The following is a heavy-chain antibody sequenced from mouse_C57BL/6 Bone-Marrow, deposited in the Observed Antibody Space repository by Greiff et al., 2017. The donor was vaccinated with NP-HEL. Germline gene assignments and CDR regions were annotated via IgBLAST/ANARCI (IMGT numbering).Heavy chain of an antibody. CDR3: ARHRYYYGSSYDAMDY. V-gene: IGHV5-12*01. CDR2: ISNGGGST. J-gene: IGHJ4*01. D-gene: IGHD1-1*01. Sequence: EVNVVESGGGLVQPGGSLKLSCAASGFTFSDYYMYWVRQTPEKRLEWVAYISNGGGSTYYPDTVKGRFTISRDNAKNTLYLQMSRLKSEDTAMYYCARHRYYYGSSYDAMDYWGQGTSVTVSS. CDR1: GFTFSDYY.